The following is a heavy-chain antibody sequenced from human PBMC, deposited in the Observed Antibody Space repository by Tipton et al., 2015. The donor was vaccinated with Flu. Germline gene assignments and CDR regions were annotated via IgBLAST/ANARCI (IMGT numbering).Heavy chain of an antibody. V-gene: IGHV4-4*07. J-gene: IGHJ6*02. Sequence: TLSLTCTVSGGSISSYYWSWIRQPAGKGLEWIGRIYTSGSTNYNPSLKSRVTMSVDTSKNQFSLKLSSVTAADTAVYYCARTFSGSYPLYYYYGMDVWGQGTTVTVSS. CDR1: GGSISSYY. CDR2: IYTSGST. CDR3: ARTFSGSYPLYYYYGMDV. D-gene: IGHD1-26*01.